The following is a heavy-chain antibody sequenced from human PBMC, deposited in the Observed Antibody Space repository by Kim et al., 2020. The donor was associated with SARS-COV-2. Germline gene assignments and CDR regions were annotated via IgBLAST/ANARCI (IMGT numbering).Heavy chain of an antibody. J-gene: IGHJ4*02. Sequence: GGSLRLSCAASGFTVSSNYRSWVRQAPGKGLEWGAVTYSGGSTYYADSVKGRFTISRDNSKNTLYLQMNSLRAEDTAVYYCARAGTVVTPGDYWGQGTLVTVSS. CDR2: TYSGGST. CDR3: ARAGTVVTPGDY. D-gene: IGHD2-15*01. V-gene: IGHV3-66*01. CDR1: GFTVSSNY.